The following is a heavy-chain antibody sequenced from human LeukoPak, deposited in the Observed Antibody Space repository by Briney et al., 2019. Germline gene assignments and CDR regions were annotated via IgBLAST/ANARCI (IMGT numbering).Heavy chain of an antibody. D-gene: IGHD3-10*01. Sequence: SETLSLTCTVSGGSISSYYWSWIRQPAGKGLDWIGRIYTSGSTNYNPSLKSRVTMSVDTSKNQFSLKLSSVTAADTAVYYCARDPMVRGVISSNCFDPWGQGTLVTVSS. CDR2: IYTSGST. CDR3: ARDPMVRGVISSNCFDP. J-gene: IGHJ5*02. CDR1: GGSISSYY. V-gene: IGHV4-4*07.